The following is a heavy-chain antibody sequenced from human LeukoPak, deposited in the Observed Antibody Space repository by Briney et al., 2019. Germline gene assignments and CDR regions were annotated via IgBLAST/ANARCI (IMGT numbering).Heavy chain of an antibody. CDR2: ISASSGDT. CDR1: GLTFSSYS. D-gene: IGHD6-13*01. V-gene: IGHV3-23*01. CDR3: AKDAAGPEY. J-gene: IGHJ4*02. Sequence: GGSLRLSCVVSGLTFSSYSMSWVRQAPGKGLDWVSGISASSGDTWYPDSVKGRFTISRDNSKNTLFLQMSSLRVEDTAMYYCAKDAAGPEYWGQGTLVTVSS.